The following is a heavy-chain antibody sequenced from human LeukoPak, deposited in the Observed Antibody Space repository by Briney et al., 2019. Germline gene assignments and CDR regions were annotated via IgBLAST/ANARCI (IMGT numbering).Heavy chain of an antibody. D-gene: IGHD5-18*01. J-gene: IGHJ4*02. Sequence: GGSLRLSCAASGFTFSSYWMNWVRQAPGKGLEWVAKIKKDGSEKYYVDSVKGRFTISRDNAKTSLFLQMNSLRAEDTAVYYCARDLSGVTGYTYGRGIDYWGQGTLVTVSS. CDR3: ARDLSGVTGYTYGRGIDY. V-gene: IGHV3-7*01. CDR2: IKKDGSEK. CDR1: GFTFSSYW.